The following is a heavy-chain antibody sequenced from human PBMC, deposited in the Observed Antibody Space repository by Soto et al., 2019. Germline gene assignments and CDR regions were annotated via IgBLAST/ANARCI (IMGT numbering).Heavy chain of an antibody. CDR1: GFSRSTSGVA. CDR2: IYWNDDK. V-gene: IGHV2-5*01. J-gene: IGHJ4*02. Sequence: QITLKESGPSLVKPTQTLTLTCTFSGFSRSTSGVAVGWIRQPPGKALEWLALIYWNDDKRYSPSLKSRLTITKDTSTNHVVLTMTNMDPVDTATYYCAHTKYSSFSYYFDYWGQGTLVTVSS. CDR3: AHTKYSSFSYYFDY. D-gene: IGHD6-19*01.